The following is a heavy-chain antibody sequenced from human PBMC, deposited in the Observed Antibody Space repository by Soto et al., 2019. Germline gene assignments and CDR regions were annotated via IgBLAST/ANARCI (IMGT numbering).Heavy chain of an antibody. J-gene: IGHJ3*02. CDR1: GGTISSGDFY. Sequence: TSETLSLTCTASGGTISSGDFYWSWNRQPPGKGLEWIGYIYYSGSTYYNPSLKSRVTISVDTSKNQFSLKLSSVTAADTAVYYCAREGADYDCWSGPAHDAFDIWGQGTMVTVSS. D-gene: IGHD3-3*01. V-gene: IGHV4-30-4*02. CDR2: IYYSGST. CDR3: AREGADYDCWSGPAHDAFDI.